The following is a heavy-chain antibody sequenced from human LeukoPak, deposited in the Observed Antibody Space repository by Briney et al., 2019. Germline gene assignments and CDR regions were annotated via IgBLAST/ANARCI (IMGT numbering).Heavy chain of an antibody. V-gene: IGHV4-30-2*01. CDR3: ARIFGGAFDI. CDR2: IYHSGST. J-gene: IGHJ3*02. Sequence: SETLSLTCTVSGGSISSGGYYWSWIRQPPGKGLEWIGYIYHSGSTYYNPSLKSRVTISVDRSKNQFSLKLSSVTAADTAVYYCARIFGGAFDIWGQGTMVTVSS. CDR1: GGSISSGGYY. D-gene: IGHD3-16*01.